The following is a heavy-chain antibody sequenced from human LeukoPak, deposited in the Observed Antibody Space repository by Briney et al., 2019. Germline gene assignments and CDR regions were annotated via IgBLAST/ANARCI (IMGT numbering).Heavy chain of an antibody. J-gene: IGHJ4*02. CDR1: GGTFSSYA. CDR2: IIPIFGTA. V-gene: IGHV1-69*05. CDR3: AKHYSSGYYQFDY. D-gene: IGHD3-22*01. Sequence: SVKVSCKASGGTFSSYAVSWVRQAPGQGLEWMGGIIPIFGTANYAQKFQGRVTITTDESTSTAYMELSSLRSEDTAVYFCAKHYSSGYYQFDYWGQGTLVTVSS.